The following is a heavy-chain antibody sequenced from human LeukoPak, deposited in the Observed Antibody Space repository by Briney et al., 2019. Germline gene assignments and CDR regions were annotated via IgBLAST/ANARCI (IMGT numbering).Heavy chain of an antibody. J-gene: IGHJ5*02. Sequence: GRSLRLSCAASGFTFSSYAMHWVRQAPGKGLEWGAVISYDGSNKYYADSVKGRFTISRDNSKNTLYLQMNSLRAEDTAVYYCASPKGFQTRRDWFDPWGQGTLVTVSS. CDR3: ASPKGFQTRRDWFDP. CDR2: ISYDGSNK. CDR1: GFTFSSYA. V-gene: IGHV3-30-3*01.